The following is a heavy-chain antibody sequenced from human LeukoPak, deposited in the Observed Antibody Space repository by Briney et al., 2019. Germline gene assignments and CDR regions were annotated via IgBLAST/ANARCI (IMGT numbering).Heavy chain of an antibody. Sequence: SETLSLTCTVSGYSIGRGFYWGWIRQSPGKGLEWIGSIYHSGSTNYNPSLKSRVTISVDTSKNQFSLKLSSVTAADTAVYYCAGISGSRFFDYWGQGTLVTVSS. V-gene: IGHV4-38-2*02. J-gene: IGHJ4*02. CDR2: IYHSGST. CDR1: GYSIGRGFY. D-gene: IGHD3-10*01. CDR3: AGISGSRFFDY.